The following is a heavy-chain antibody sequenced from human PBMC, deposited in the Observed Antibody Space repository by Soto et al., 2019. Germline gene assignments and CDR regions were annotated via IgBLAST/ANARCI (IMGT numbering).Heavy chain of an antibody. D-gene: IGHD3-16*01. J-gene: IGHJ4*02. CDR1: GYTFIRYS. CDR2: INAGNGNT. Sequence: QVPLVQSGAEVKKPGASVKVSCKASGYTFIRYSIHWVRQAPGQRLEWMGWINAGNGNTKYSQKFQGRVTFTRDTSARTAYMELISLRSEDRAVYYCARESPGGNYFYYWGQGTLVTVSS. V-gene: IGHV1-3*01. CDR3: ARESPGGNYFYY.